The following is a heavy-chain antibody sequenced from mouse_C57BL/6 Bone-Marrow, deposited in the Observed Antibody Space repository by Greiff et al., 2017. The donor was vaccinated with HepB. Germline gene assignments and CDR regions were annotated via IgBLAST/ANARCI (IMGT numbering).Heavy chain of an antibody. V-gene: IGHV1-50*01. Sequence: QVQLQQPGAELVKPGASVKLSCKASGYTFTSYWMQWVKQRPGQGLEWIGEIDPSDSYTNYNQKFKGKATLTVDTSSSTAYMQLSSLTSEDSAVYYCARVGLRRFAYWGQGTLVTVSA. CDR3: ARVGLRRFAY. D-gene: IGHD2-4*01. CDR2: IDPSDSYT. J-gene: IGHJ3*01. CDR1: GYTFTSYW.